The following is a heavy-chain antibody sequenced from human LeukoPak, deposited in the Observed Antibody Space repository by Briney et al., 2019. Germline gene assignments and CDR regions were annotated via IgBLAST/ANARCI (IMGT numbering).Heavy chain of an antibody. Sequence: GESLKISCKGSGYSFTSYWIGWVRQMPGKGLEWMGIIYPGDSDTRYSPSFQGPVTISADKSISTAYLQWSSLKASDTAMYYCASNYDFWSGYYRPVDYWGQGTLVTVSS. CDR2: IYPGDSDT. CDR1: GYSFTSYW. CDR3: ASNYDFWSGYYRPVDY. J-gene: IGHJ4*02. D-gene: IGHD3-3*01. V-gene: IGHV5-51*01.